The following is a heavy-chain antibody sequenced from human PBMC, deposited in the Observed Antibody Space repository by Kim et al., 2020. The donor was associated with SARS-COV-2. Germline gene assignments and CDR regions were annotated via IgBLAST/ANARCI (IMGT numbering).Heavy chain of an antibody. CDR3: AKALNSYYDFWSGYYFASEIDY. Sequence: GGSLRLSCAASGFTFSSYGMHWVRQAPGKGLEWVAVIWYDGSNKYYADSVKGRFTISRDNSKNTLYLQMNSLRAEDTAVYYCAKALNSYYDFWSGYYFASEIDYWGQGTLVTVSS. CDR2: IWYDGSNK. CDR1: GFTFSSYG. D-gene: IGHD3-3*01. J-gene: IGHJ4*02. V-gene: IGHV3-33*06.